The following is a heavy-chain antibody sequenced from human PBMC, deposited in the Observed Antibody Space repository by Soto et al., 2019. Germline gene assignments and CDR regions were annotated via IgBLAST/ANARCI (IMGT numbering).Heavy chain of an antibody. J-gene: IGHJ6*02. V-gene: IGHV1-18*01. CDR1: GYTFTNYG. CDR3: AKDRDYIMDV. CDR2: ISTYNGNT. Sequence: VXSGKVSCETSGYTFTNYGISWVRQAPGQGLEWMAWISTYNGNTNFARKFQGRITMTTDTSTSTAYMELRSLRSDDTAVYYFAKDRDYIMDVWGQGTTVTGSS.